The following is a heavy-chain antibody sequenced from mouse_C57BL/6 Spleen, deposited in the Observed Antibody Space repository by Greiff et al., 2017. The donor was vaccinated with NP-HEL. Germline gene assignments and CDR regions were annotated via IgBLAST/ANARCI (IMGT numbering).Heavy chain of an antibody. V-gene: IGHV1-59*01. D-gene: IGHD1-1*01. Sequence: QVQLLQPGAELVRPGTSVKLSCKASGYTFTSYWMHWVKQRPGQGLEWIGVIDPSDSYTNYNQKFKGKATLTVDTSSSTAYMQLSSLTSEDSAVYYCARVPNYYGSSFHWYFDVWGTGTTVTVSS. CDR3: ARVPNYYGSSFHWYFDV. J-gene: IGHJ1*03. CDR1: GYTFTSYW. CDR2: IDPSDSYT.